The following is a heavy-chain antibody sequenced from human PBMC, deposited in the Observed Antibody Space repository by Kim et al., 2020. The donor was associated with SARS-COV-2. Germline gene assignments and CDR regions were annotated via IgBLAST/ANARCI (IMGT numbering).Heavy chain of an antibody. V-gene: IGHV3-23*01. Sequence: GGSLRLSCAASGFTFSSYAMSWVRQAPGKGLEWVSAISGSGGSAYSADSVKGRFTISRDNSKNTLYLQMNSLRAEDTAVYYCAKGQKHSGSYYGLDYWGQGALVTVSS. CDR1: GFTFSSYA. CDR3: AKGQKHSGSYYGLDY. J-gene: IGHJ4*02. D-gene: IGHD1-26*01. CDR2: ISGSGGSA.